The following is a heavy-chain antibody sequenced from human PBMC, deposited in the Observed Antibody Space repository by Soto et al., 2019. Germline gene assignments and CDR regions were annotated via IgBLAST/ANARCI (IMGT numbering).Heavy chain of an antibody. Sequence: SETLSLACAVHGGSFSGFYWTWIRQPPGKGLEWIGEINHSGSSNYNPPLKSRVTMSLDTSRNQFSLSLNSVTAADTAVYYCARMAGPWYFDLWGRGTLVTVSS. J-gene: IGHJ2*01. V-gene: IGHV4-34*01. CDR2: INHSGSS. CDR1: GGSFSGFY. CDR3: ARMAGPWYFDL.